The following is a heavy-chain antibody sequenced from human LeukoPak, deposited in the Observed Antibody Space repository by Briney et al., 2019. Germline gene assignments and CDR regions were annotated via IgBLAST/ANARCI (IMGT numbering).Heavy chain of an antibody. J-gene: IGHJ4*02. V-gene: IGHV4-4*07. CDR3: ASVYSSSWYSFDY. D-gene: IGHD6-13*01. CDR1: GGSISSYY. Sequence: SETLSLTCTGSGGSISSYYWSWIRQPAGKGLEWIGRIYTSGSTNYNPSLKSRVTISVDKSKNQFSLKLSSVTAADTAVYYCASVYSSSWYSFDYWGQGTLVTVSS. CDR2: IYTSGST.